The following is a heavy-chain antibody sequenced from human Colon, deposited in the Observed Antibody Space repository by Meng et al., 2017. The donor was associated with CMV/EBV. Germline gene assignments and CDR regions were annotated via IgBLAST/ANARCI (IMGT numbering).Heavy chain of an antibody. V-gene: IGHV3-66*02. CDR3: ARGQEGYCRSTACYAMDV. Sequence: GGSLRLSCAASGFTASDNYMTWVRQAPEKGLEWVSVIYSGSYPDYADSVKGRFTISRDNSKNTVYLQMNSLRVEDTAVYYCARGQEGYCRSTACYAMDVWGQGTTVTVSS. CDR1: GFTASDNY. D-gene: IGHD2-2*01. J-gene: IGHJ6*02. CDR2: IYSGSYP.